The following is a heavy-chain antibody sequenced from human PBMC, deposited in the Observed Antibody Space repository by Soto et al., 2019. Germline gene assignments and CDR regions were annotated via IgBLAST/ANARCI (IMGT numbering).Heavy chain of an antibody. CDR2: ISCSGDTT. CDR1: GFTFAAYA. J-gene: IGHJ4*02. Sequence: GGSLRLSFAGSGFTFAAYAMSWVRQAPGKGLEWVSSISCSGDTTYYAYSVNGRFTMSRDNSQRTLSLQMNSLRAEDTALYYCAFKATAHPDXWGQGTLFTVSX. D-gene: IGHD2-21*02. CDR3: AFKATAHPDX. V-gene: IGHV3-23*01.